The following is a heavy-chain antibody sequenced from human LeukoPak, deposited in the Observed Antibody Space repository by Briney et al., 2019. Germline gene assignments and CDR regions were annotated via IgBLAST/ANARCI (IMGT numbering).Heavy chain of an antibody. V-gene: IGHV3-33*08. Sequence: GGSLRLSCAASGFTFSSYWMSWVRQAPGKGLEWVAVIWYDGSNKYYADSVKGRFTISRDNSKNTLYLQMNSLRAEDTAVYYCAREDYGDYRAFDPWGQGTLVTVSS. J-gene: IGHJ5*02. CDR2: IWYDGSNK. CDR3: AREDYGDYRAFDP. CDR1: GFTFSSYW. D-gene: IGHD4-17*01.